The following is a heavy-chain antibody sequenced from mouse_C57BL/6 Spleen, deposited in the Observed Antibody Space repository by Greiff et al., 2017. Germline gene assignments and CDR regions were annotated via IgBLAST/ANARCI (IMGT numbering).Heavy chain of an antibody. V-gene: IGHV5-17*01. J-gene: IGHJ4*01. Sequence: EVKLMESGGGLVKPGGSLKLSCAASGFTFSDYGMHWVRQAPEKGLEWVAYISSGSSTIYYADTVKGRFTISRDNAKNTLFLQMTSLRSEDTAMYYCARPMITSAMDYWGQGTSATVSS. CDR2: ISSGSSTI. CDR1: GFTFSDYG. CDR3: ARPMITSAMDY. D-gene: IGHD2-4*01.